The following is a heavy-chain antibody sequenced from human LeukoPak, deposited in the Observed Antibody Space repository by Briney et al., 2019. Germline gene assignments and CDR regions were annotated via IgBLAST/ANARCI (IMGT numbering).Heavy chain of an antibody. V-gene: IGHV3-23*01. D-gene: IGHD5-18*01. CDR2: ISSSGGST. CDR3: ARNSYGTNNFDY. Sequence: EGSLRLSCAASGFTFSRYAMSWVRQAPGKGLEWASAISSSGGSTYYADSVKGRFTISRDNSKNTLYLQMNSLRAEDTALYYCARNSYGTNNFDYRGQGTLVTVSS. J-gene: IGHJ4*02. CDR1: GFTFSRYA.